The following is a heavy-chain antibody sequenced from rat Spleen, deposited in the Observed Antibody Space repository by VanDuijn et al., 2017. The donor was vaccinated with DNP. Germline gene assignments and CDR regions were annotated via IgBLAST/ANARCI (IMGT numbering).Heavy chain of an antibody. CDR1: GFSLTSYG. CDR3: TRALYNGYQRHYWSFDF. J-gene: IGHJ1*01. D-gene: IGHD1-7*01. CDR2: IWSGGST. V-gene: IGHV2-15*01. Sequence: QVQLKESGPGLVQPSQTLSLTCTVSGFSLTSYGVSWVRQPPGKGLEWIGAIWSGGSTDYNSALKSRLSISRDTSKSQVFLRMNSLQTADTAIYFCTRALYNGYQRHYWSFDFWGPGTMVTVSS.